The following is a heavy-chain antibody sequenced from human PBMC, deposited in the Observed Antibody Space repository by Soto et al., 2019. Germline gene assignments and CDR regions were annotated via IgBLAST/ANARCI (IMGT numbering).Heavy chain of an antibody. CDR3: ATTLGYQLLLDY. D-gene: IGHD2-2*01. Sequence: GGSLRLSCAASGFTFSSYAMHWVRQAPGKGLEWVAVISYDGSNKYYADSVKGRFTISRDNSKNTLYLQMNSLRAEDTAVYYCATTLGYQLLLDYWGQGTLVTVSS. V-gene: IGHV3-30-3*01. CDR1: GFTFSSYA. J-gene: IGHJ4*02. CDR2: ISYDGSNK.